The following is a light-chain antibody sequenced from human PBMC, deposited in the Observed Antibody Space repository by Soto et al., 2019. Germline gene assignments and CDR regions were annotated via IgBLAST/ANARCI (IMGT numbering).Light chain of an antibody. V-gene: IGLV1-47*01. CDR2: RNN. CDR1: RSNIGTNY. CDR3: AAWDDNLSAL. Sequence: QSVLTQPPSASGTPGQRVTISCSGSRSNIGTNYVYWYQQLPGTAPRLLIYRNNQRPSGVPDRFSGSKSGTAASLAISGLRSEDEADYFCAAWDDNLSALFDGGTKLTVL. J-gene: IGLJ3*02.